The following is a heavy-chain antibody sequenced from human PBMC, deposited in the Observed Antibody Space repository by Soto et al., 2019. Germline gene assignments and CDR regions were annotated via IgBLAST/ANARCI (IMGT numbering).Heavy chain of an antibody. Sequence: QVQLVQSGAEVKKPGSTVKVSCKASEDTFSTYTITWVRQAPGQGLEWMGRIIPIIGIINYAQKFQGRVTITADKFTGTAYMELTRLRSDDTAVYYCAGDPDSHYNDSHASSYPWGQGTLVTVSS. CDR2: IIPIIGII. J-gene: IGHJ5*02. V-gene: IGHV1-69*08. CDR3: AGDPDSHYNDSHASSYP. D-gene: IGHD3-22*01. CDR1: EDTFSTYT.